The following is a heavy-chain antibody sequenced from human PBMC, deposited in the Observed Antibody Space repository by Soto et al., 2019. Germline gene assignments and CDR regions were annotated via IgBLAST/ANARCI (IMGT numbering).Heavy chain of an antibody. Sequence: EVHLVESGGGLVKPGGSLRLSCAVSGFTFSSCTMNWVRQAPGKGLEWVSSISSSTSHIYYADSVKGRFTISRDNAKNSLFLQMKSLRAEDTGVYYCSGCSGGACHQNYGMDVWGQGTTVTVSS. CDR2: ISSSTSHI. V-gene: IGHV3-21*01. CDR1: GFTFSSCT. D-gene: IGHD2-8*02. CDR3: SGCSGGACHQNYGMDV. J-gene: IGHJ6*02.